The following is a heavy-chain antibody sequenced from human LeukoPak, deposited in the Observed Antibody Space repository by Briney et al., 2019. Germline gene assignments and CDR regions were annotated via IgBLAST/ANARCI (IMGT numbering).Heavy chain of an antibody. D-gene: IGHD2-15*01. CDR1: GGSISSLY. V-gene: IGHV4-59*08. Sequence: SETLSLTCSVSGGSISSLYWSWIRQPPGKGLEWIGYISDSGSTNYNPSLQSRVTISVDTSKNQFSLKLSSVTASDTAVYYCARRRVGDLTVGSDTWFDPWGQGALVTVSS. J-gene: IGHJ5*02. CDR2: ISDSGST. CDR3: ARRRVGDLTVGSDTWFDP.